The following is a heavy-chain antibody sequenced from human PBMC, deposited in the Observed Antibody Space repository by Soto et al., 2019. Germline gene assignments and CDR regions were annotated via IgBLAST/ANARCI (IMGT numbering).Heavy chain of an antibody. CDR2: ISGSGGST. CDR3: AKDSYSGSYPDDFDL. V-gene: IGHV3-23*01. CDR1: GFTFSNYA. J-gene: IGHJ3*01. D-gene: IGHD1-26*01. Sequence: EVQLLESGGGLVQPGGSLRLSCAASGFTFSNYAMSWVRQAPGKGLEWVSAISGSGGSTYYADSVKGRFTISRDNSKNTLYLQMNSLRAEDTAIYYCAKDSYSGSYPDDFDLWGQGTMVTVSS.